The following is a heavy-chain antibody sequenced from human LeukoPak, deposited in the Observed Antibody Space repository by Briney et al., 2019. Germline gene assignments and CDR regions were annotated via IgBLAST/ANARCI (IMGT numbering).Heavy chain of an antibody. D-gene: IGHD1/OR15-1a*01. J-gene: IGHJ5*02. V-gene: IGHV3-66*02. Sequence: GGSLRPSFPASGFTARGNNMSWVRQVPGKGLEWVSVIYSGGSTYYADSVKGRFTISRDNSKNTLYLQMNSLRAEDTAVYYCARGRTAGWFDPWGQGTLVTVSS. CDR1: GFTARGNN. CDR3: ARGRTAGWFDP. CDR2: IYSGGST.